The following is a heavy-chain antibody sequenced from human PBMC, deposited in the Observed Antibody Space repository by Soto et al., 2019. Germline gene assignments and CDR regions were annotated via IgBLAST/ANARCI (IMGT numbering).Heavy chain of an antibody. V-gene: IGHV3-30*18. J-gene: IGHJ6*02. CDR1: GFTFSSYG. CDR3: AKDHGIVVPAANYYHYAMDV. Sequence: GGSLRLSCGASGFTFSSYGMHWVRQAPGKGLEWVAVISDDGSNKYYADSVKGRFTISRDNSKNTLYLQMNSLRAEDTAVYYCAKDHGIVVPAANYYHYAMDVWGQGTTVTVSS. CDR2: ISDDGSNK. D-gene: IGHD2-2*01.